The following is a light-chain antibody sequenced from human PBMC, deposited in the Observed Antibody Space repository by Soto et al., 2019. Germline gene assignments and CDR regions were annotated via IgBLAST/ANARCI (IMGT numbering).Light chain of an antibody. CDR1: NIAGKS. V-gene: IGLV3-21*02. J-gene: IGLJ2*01. CDR2: NDF. Sequence: SYELTQPPSVSVAPGQTARLNCGGNNIAGKSVHWYQQKPGQAPVLVVYNDFDRPSGIPERFSGSKSGDTATLTISGVEAGDEADYSCQVWDSSSDHSVFGGGTKLTVL. CDR3: QVWDSSSDHSV.